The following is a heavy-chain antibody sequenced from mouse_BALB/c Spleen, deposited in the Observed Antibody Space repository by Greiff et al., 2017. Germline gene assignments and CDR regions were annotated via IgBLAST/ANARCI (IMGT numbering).Heavy chain of an antibody. J-gene: IGHJ4*01. CDR1: GYTFTSYV. D-gene: IGHD1-1*01. V-gene: IGHV1-14*01. Sequence: VQLKQSGPELVKPGASVKMSCKASGYTFTSYVMHWVKQKPGQGLEWIGYINPYNDGTKYNEKFKGKATLTSDKSSSTAYMELSSLTSEDSAVYYCAREGITTVVAYYAMDYWGQGTSVTVSS. CDR2: INPYNDGT. CDR3: AREGITTVVAYYAMDY.